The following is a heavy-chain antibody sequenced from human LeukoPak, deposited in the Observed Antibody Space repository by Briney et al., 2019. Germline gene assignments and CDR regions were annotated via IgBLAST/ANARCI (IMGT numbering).Heavy chain of an antibody. J-gene: IGHJ3*02. CDR1: GFTFSSYG. V-gene: IGHV3-30*19. CDR3: ARDQVYGGNSLAFDI. Sequence: GRSLRLSCAASGFTFSSYGMHWVRQAPGKGLEWVAVIWYDGSNKYYADSVKGRFTISRDNSKNTLYLQMNSLRAEDTAVYYCARDQVYGGNSLAFDIWGQGTMVTVSS. D-gene: IGHD4-23*01. CDR2: IWYDGSNK.